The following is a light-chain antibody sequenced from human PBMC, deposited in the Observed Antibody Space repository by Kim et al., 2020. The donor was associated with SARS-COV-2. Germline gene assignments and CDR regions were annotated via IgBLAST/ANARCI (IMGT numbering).Light chain of an antibody. Sequence: EIVLTQSPATLSLSPGERATLSCRASRSVSTFLAWYQQKPGQAPRLLIYDASNRATGIPPRFSGSGSGTDFTLTISSLEPDDFAVYYCHHRSDWPLTFRGGTKVDIK. CDR3: HHRSDWPLT. CDR2: DAS. V-gene: IGKV3-11*01. CDR1: RSVSTF. J-gene: IGKJ4*01.